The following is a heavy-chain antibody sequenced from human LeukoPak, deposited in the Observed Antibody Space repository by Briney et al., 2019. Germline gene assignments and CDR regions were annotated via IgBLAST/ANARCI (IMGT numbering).Heavy chain of an antibody. V-gene: IGHV3-48*02. Sequence: RGSLRLSCATSGFSFTDYPINWVRQAPGKGLEWISNIRTTAEGAKYAYYADSVKGRVTISRDDGKNTLYLHMNSLRDDDTAVYYCATDQRYAFDYWGQGILVTVSS. CDR2: IRTTAEGAKYA. CDR1: GFSFTDYP. D-gene: IGHD3-9*01. CDR3: ATDQRYAFDY. J-gene: IGHJ4*02.